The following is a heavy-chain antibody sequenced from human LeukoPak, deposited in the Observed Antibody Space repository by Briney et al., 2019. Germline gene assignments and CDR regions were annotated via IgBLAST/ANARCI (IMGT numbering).Heavy chain of an antibody. CDR1: GFTFSSYG. V-gene: IGHV3-21*01. CDR3: ARDRANIALAGGWFDP. CDR2: ISSSSSYI. Sequence: GGSLRLSCAASGFTFSSYGINWVRQAPGKGLEWVSSISSSSSYIYYGDSVKGRFTISRDNARRSVILQMNSLRAEGTAVYYCARDRANIALAGGWFDPWGQGTLVTVSS. J-gene: IGHJ5*02. D-gene: IGHD6-19*01.